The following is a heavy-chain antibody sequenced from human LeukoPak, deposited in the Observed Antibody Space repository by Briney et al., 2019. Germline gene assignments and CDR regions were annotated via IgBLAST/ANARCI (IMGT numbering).Heavy chain of an antibody. V-gene: IGHV3-23*01. J-gene: IGHJ4*02. Sequence: GGSLRLSCAASGFTFSSYAMSWVRQAPGKGLEWVSAISGSGGSTYYADSVKGRFTISRDNSKNTLYLQMNTLRAEDTAVYYCARRAGDYSHSYDYWGQGTLVTVSS. CDR1: GFTFSSYA. CDR2: ISGSGGST. CDR3: ARRAGDYSHSYDY. D-gene: IGHD3-22*01.